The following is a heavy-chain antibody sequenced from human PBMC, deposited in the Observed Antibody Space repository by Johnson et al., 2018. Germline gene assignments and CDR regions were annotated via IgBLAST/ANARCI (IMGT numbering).Heavy chain of an antibody. D-gene: IGHD2-15*01. V-gene: IGHV1-69*09. Sequence: QVQLVQSGAEVKKPGSSVKVSCRASGGTFGNYSIIWLRQAPGQGLEWMGRIITVLEIANYALSFQGRVTITADKSTSTAYMALSSLRAEDTAMYYCASGPCNDGRCYPTLFQDWGQGTLVTVSS. J-gene: IGHJ1*01. CDR2: IITVLEIA. CDR3: ASGPCNDGRCYPTLFQD. CDR1: GGTFGNYS.